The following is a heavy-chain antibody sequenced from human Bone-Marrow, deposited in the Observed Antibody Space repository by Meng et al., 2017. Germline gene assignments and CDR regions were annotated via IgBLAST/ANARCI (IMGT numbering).Heavy chain of an antibody. Sequence: GESLKISCAASGFTFRRYWMSWVRQAPGKGLEWVANMDQDGSQTYYVDSVKGRFTISRDNAKNSLYLQMNSLRAEDTAVYYCASELGYRSYYGMDVWGQGTTVTVSS. CDR3: ASELGYRSYYGMDV. V-gene: IGHV3-7*01. CDR2: MDQDGSQT. D-gene: IGHD5-12*01. CDR1: GFTFRRYW. J-gene: IGHJ6*02.